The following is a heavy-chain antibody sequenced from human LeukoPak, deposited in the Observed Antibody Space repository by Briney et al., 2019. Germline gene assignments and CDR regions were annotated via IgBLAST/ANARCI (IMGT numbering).Heavy chain of an antibody. D-gene: IGHD3-3*01. Sequence: SETLSLTCTVSGGSNSSGSYYWSWIRQHPGEGLEWIGYIYYSGSTYYNPSLKSRVTISVDTSKNQFSLKLSSVTAADTAVYYCARGYDFWSGYPYYYYGMDVWGQGATVTVSS. CDR2: IYYSGST. CDR3: ARGYDFWSGYPYYYYGMDV. V-gene: IGHV4-31*03. J-gene: IGHJ6*02. CDR1: GGSNSSGSYY.